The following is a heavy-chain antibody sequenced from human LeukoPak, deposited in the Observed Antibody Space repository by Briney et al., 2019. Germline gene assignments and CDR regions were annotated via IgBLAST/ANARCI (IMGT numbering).Heavy chain of an antibody. D-gene: IGHD3-10*01. J-gene: IGHJ4*02. CDR2: INRSGST. CDR3: ARVDEIGELSHLDY. V-gene: IGHV4-34*01. CDR1: GGSFSGYY. Sequence: SETLSLTCAVYGGSFSGYYWSWIRQPPGKGLEWIGEINRSGSTNYNPSLKSRVTISVDTSKNQFSLKLSSVTAADTAVYYCARVDEIGELSHLDYWGQGTLVTVSS.